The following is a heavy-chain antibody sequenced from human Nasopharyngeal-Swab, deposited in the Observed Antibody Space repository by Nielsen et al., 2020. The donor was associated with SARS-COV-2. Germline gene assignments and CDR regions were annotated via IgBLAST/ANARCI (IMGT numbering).Heavy chain of an antibody. V-gene: IGHV3-30-3*01. D-gene: IGHD6-6*01. J-gene: IGHJ4*02. CDR3: ARGDSSSSTGVDY. CDR2: ISNDGSDK. Sequence: WIRQPPGKGLEWVAVISNDGSDKYYADSVRGRFTISRDNSKNTLYLQMNSLRAEDTAVYYCARGDSSSSTGVDYWGQGTLVTVSS.